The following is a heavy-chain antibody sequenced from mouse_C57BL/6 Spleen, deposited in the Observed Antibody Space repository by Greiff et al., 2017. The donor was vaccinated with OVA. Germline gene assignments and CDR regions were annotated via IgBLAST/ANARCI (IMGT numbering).Heavy chain of an antibody. Sequence: VKLMESGPGLVQPSQSLSITCTVSGFSLTSYGVHWVRQSPGKGLEWLGVIWSGGSTDYNAAFISRLSISKDNSKSQVFFKMNSLQADDTAIYYCARNWNDYDEVWFAYWGQGTLVTVSA. CDR1: GFSLTSYG. CDR2: IWSGGST. J-gene: IGHJ3*01. V-gene: IGHV2-2*01. CDR3: ARNWNDYDEVWFAY. D-gene: IGHD2-4*01.